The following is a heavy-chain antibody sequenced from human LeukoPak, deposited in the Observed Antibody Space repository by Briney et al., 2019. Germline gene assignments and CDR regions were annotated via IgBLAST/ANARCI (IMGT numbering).Heavy chain of an antibody. V-gene: IGHV4-4*07. Sequence: SDTLSLPCTLSAGSISTYYWSWLRQPAGEGLEWIGRIHASGSTNYNPSLKSRVTISGDESNTQFSLKMRSVTAADTAVYYCARGLVGTTGEQNWFDPWGQGTLVTVSS. CDR2: IHASGST. CDR3: ARGLVGTTGEQNWFDP. D-gene: IGHD1-26*01. J-gene: IGHJ5*02. CDR1: AGSISTYY.